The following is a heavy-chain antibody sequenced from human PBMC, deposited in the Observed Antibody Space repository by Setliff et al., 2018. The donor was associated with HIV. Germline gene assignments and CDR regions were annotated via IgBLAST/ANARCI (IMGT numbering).Heavy chain of an antibody. CDR2: IIPMLRVA. Sequence: GASVKVSCKASGGTFRTYAISWVRQAPGQGLEWMGGIIPMLRVAKYAQNLQDRVTITADKSTGTAYMELSGLRTEDTAVYYCAADPQTGTTSYDAFDIWGQGTVVTVSS. V-gene: IGHV1-69*10. D-gene: IGHD1-7*01. CDR3: AADPQTGTTSYDAFDI. CDR1: GGTFRTYA. J-gene: IGHJ3*02.